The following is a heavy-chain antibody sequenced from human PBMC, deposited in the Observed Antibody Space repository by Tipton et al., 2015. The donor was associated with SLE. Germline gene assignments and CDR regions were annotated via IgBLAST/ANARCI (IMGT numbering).Heavy chain of an antibody. CDR2: IYHSGST. CDR3: TRDPYYYDSSGSPYSY. D-gene: IGHD3-22*01. CDR1: GYPISSGYY. V-gene: IGHV4-38-2*02. Sequence: TLSLTCAVSGYPISSGYYWGWIRQPPGKGLEWIGNIYHSGSTYYNPSLKSRVTISVDTSQNQFSLKLNSVTAADTAVYYCTRDPYYYDSSGSPYSYWGQGTLVTVSS. J-gene: IGHJ4*02.